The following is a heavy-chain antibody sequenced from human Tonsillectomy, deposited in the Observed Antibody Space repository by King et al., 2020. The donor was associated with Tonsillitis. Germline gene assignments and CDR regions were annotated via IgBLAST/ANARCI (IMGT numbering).Heavy chain of an antibody. V-gene: IGHV3-48*01. D-gene: IGHD7-27*01. Sequence: VQLVESGGGLVQPGGSLRLSCAAYGFTFSAYTMNWFRQAPGKGLELVAYIGTSGSSISYAASVKGRFTISRDNARNSLFLQMSSPRAEDTAIYYCVRDLNWAFDYWGQGTLVTVSS. J-gene: IGHJ4*02. CDR3: VRDLNWAFDY. CDR2: IGTSGSSI. CDR1: GFTFSAYT.